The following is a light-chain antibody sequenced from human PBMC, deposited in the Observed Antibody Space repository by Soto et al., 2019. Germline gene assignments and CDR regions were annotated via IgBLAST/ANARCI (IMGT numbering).Light chain of an antibody. CDR2: GAS. J-gene: IGKJ1*01. CDR1: QSVSSSY. Sequence: EIGLTQSPGTLSLSPGERATLSCRASQSVSSSYLAWYQQNRGQAPRLLIHGASSRATGIPDRFSGSGSGTDFTLTISRLEPEDFAVYYCQQYGSSRWTFGQGTKVEIK. V-gene: IGKV3-20*01. CDR3: QQYGSSRWT.